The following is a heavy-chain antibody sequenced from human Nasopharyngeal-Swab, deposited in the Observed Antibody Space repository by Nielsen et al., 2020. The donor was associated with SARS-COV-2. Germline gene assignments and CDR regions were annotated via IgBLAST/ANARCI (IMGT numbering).Heavy chain of an antibody. D-gene: IGHD7-27*01. J-gene: IGHJ4*02. Sequence: WIRQSPSRGLEWLGRTYYRSKWYNDYAESVKSRVTISPDTSKNQVSLHLNSVTPEDTGVYYCARGDWGHFDYWGQGTLVTVSS. CDR2: TYYRSKWYN. CDR3: ARGDWGHFDY. V-gene: IGHV6-1*01.